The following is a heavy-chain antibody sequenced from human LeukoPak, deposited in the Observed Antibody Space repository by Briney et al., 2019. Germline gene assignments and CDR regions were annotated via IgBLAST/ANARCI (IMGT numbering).Heavy chain of an antibody. CDR2: IYHSGAT. J-gene: IGHJ4*02. CDR3: ARTGYCSGGSCYTSFDY. D-gene: IGHD2-15*01. CDR1: GGSISSSSSNC. V-gene: IGHV4-4*02. Sequence: SETLSLTCAVSGGSISSSSSNCWTWVRQPPGKGLEWIGEIYHSGATNYNPSLKSRVTMLLDKSKNQFSLKLSSVTAADTAVYYCARTGYCSGGSCYTSFDYWGQGTLVTVSS.